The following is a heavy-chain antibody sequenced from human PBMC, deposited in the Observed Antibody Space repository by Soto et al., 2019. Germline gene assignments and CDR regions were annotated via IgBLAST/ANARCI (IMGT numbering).Heavy chain of an antibody. Sequence: QVQLVQSGAEVKKPGASVKVSCKASGYTFTSYDINWVRQATGQGLAGMGWMNPNSGNTGYAQKFQGRVTMTWSTSMSTSYTELSRLRFEDTAVYYCASSGYGSCWYYYCYSGMDVWGQGTTVTVS. V-gene: IGHV1-8*01. D-gene: IGHD6-13*01. CDR3: ASSGYGSCWYYYCYSGMDV. CDR2: MNPNSGNT. J-gene: IGHJ6*02. CDR1: GYTFTSYD.